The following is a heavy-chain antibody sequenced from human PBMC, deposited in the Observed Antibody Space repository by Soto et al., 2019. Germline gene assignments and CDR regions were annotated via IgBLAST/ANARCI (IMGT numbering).Heavy chain of an antibody. CDR1: GGTFSSYA. D-gene: IGHD3-3*01. CDR3: ARDSRFLEEGYYYSGMDV. J-gene: IGHJ6*02. Sequence: SVKVSCKASGGTFSSYAISWVRQAPGQGLEWMGGIIPIFGTANYAQKFQGRVTITADESTSTAYMELSSLRSEDTAVYYCARDSRFLEEGYYYSGMDVWGQGTTVTVSS. V-gene: IGHV1-69*13. CDR2: IIPIFGTA.